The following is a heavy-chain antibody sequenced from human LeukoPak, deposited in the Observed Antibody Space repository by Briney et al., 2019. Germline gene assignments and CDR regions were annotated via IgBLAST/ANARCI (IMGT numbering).Heavy chain of an antibody. D-gene: IGHD5-18*01. CDR2: TYFRSKWYN. V-gene: IGHV6-1*01. Sequence: SEALSLTLVFSVDSVSSNSACCDWARLSPSRGLGWLGMTYFRSKWYNHYALTVQSRITINPHTSHNQFSLQLNSVPHEDTAVYDCAREVVSVDTGMVPYYFDYWGQGALLTVS. CDR3: AREVVSVDTGMVPYYFDY. J-gene: IGHJ4*02. CDR1: VDSVSSNSAC.